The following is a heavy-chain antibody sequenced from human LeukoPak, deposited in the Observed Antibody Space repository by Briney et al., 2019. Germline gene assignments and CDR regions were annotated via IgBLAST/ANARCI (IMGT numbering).Heavy chain of an antibody. D-gene: IGHD6-19*01. CDR3: AKCSKSAYSTGWCNWFDP. CDR2: ISYDGSNK. V-gene: IGHV3-30-3*02. CDR1: GFTFSSYA. J-gene: IGHJ5*02. Sequence: GRSLRLSCAASGFTFSSYAMHWVRQAPGKGLEWVAVISYDGSNKYYADSVKGRFTISRDNSKSTLYLQMNNLRAEDTAIYCAKCSKSAYSTGWCNWFDPWGQGTRVTVSS.